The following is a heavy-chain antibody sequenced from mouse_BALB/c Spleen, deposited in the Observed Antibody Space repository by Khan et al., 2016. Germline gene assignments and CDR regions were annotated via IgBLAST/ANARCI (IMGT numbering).Heavy chain of an antibody. CDR1: GFTFRNYA. CDR3: AREDYGNYGDYFDY. CDR2: ISTGDST. Sequence: EVELVESGGGLVKPGGSLKLSCAASGFTFRNYAMSWVRQTPEQRLQWVASISTGDSTYYGDSVKGRFTISRDNARNILYLQMSRLRSEDTAMLYCAREDYGNYGDYFDYWGQGTTLTGAS. J-gene: IGHJ2*01. V-gene: IGHV5-6-5*01. D-gene: IGHD2-1*01.